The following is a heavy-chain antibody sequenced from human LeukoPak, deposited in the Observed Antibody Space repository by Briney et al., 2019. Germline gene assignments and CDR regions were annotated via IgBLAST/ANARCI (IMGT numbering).Heavy chain of an antibody. CDR1: GYTFTSYG. J-gene: IGHJ4*02. V-gene: IGHV1-46*01. D-gene: IGHD3-22*01. CDR2: INPSGGST. CDR3: ARDRGVEDSSGYRLDY. Sequence: ASVKVSCKASGYTFTSYGISWVRQAPGQGLEWMGIINPSGGSTSYAQKFQGRVTMTRDTSTSTVYMELSSLRSEDTAVYYCARDRGVEDSSGYRLDYWGQGTLVTVSS.